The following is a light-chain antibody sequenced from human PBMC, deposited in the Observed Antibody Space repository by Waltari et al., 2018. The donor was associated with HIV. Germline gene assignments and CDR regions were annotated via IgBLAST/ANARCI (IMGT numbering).Light chain of an antibody. CDR1: SGSVSTTSF. CDR2: STN. Sequence: QTVVTQEPSFSVSPGGTVTLTCGLNSGSVSTTSFPRWYQQTPGQAPRPLIYSTNIRSSGVPERFSGSILGNKAALTITGAQADDESDYYCLVHMGHGAWVFGGGTKLTVL. CDR3: LVHMGHGAWV. J-gene: IGLJ3*02. V-gene: IGLV8-61*01.